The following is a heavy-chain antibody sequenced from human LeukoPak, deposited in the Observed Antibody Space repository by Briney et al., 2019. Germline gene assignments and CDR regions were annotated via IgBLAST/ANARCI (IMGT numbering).Heavy chain of an antibody. CDR1: GFTFSSDA. V-gene: IGHV3-23*01. CDR3: AKAKNYYDSSGYGD. J-gene: IGHJ4*02. Sequence: GGSLRLSCSASGFTFSSDAMSWVRQAPGKGLEWVSAISGSGAGTHYADSVKGRFTISRDNSKNTLYLQMNSLRAEDTAVYYCAKAKNYYDSSGYGDWGQGTLVTVSS. D-gene: IGHD3-22*01. CDR2: ISGSGAGT.